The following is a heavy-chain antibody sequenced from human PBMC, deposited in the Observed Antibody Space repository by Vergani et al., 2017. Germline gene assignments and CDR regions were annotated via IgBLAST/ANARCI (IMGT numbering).Heavy chain of an antibody. CDR2: INHSGST. V-gene: IGHV4-34*01. D-gene: IGHD2-2*01. CDR3: ARGGYCSRTSCYLTTGSRWFDA. CDR1: GGSFNSYY. Sequence: QVQLQQWGAGLLKPSETLSLTCAVYGGSFNSYYWNWIRQPPGKGLEWIGEINHSGSTNYNPSLKSRVTISVDTSKNQFSLKLSSVTAADTAVYYCARGGYCSRTSCYLTTGSRWFDAWGQGTLVTVSS. J-gene: IGHJ5*02.